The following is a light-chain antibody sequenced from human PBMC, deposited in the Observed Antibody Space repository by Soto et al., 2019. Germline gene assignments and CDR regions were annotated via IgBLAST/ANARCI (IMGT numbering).Light chain of an antibody. CDR2: KAS. CDR1: QSLGDW. Sequence: DIKMTQSPSSLVASVGDRVTITCRASQSLGDWLAWYQRKPGEAPKLLIYKASTLENGVPSRFSGSGSGTEFTLTISSLQPDDSATYFCQQHHSCLYTFGQGTKLQI. J-gene: IGKJ2*01. CDR3: QQHHSCLYT. V-gene: IGKV1-5*03.